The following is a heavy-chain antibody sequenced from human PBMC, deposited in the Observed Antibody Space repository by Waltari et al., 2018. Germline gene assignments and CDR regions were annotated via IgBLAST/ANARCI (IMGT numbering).Heavy chain of an antibody. J-gene: IGHJ3*02. V-gene: IGHV1-8*03. CDR1: GYTFTSYD. CDR2: MNPNSGNT. D-gene: IGHD6-13*01. CDR3: ARAAFIKYSSSWPGNDAKAFDI. Sequence: QVQLVQSGAEVKKPGASVKVSCKASGYTFTSYDINWVRQATGQGLEWMGWMNPNSGNTGYAQKFQGRVTITRNTSISTAYMELSSLRSEDTAVYYCARAAFIKYSSSWPGNDAKAFDIWGQGTMVTVSS.